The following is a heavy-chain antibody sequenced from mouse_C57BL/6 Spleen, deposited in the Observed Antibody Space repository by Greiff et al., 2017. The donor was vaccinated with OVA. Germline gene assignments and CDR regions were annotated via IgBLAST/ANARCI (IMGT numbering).Heavy chain of an antibody. V-gene: IGHV1-69*01. Sequence: QVQLKQPGAELVMPGASVKLSCKASGYTFTSYWMHWVKQRPGQGLEWIGEIDPSDSYTNYNQKFKGKSTLTVDKSSSTAYMQLSSLTSEDSAVYYCARWSTTVVARYFDVWGTGTTVTVSS. J-gene: IGHJ1*03. CDR3: ARWSTTVVARYFDV. CDR1: GYTFTSYW. D-gene: IGHD1-1*01. CDR2: IDPSDSYT.